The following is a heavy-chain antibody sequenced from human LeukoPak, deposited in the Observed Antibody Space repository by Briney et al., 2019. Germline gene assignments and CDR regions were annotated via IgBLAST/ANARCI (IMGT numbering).Heavy chain of an antibody. CDR1: VFTFSSYA. CDR2: ISYDGSNK. J-gene: IGHJ4*02. V-gene: IGHV3-30*04. CDR3: ARALLPSDDLDY. D-gene: IGHD2/OR15-2a*01. Sequence: GRSLRLSCTASVFTFSSYAMHWVRQAPGKGLEWVAVISYDGSNKYYADSVKGRFTISRDNSKNTLYLQMNSLRAEDTAVYYCARALLPSDDLDYWGQGTLVTVSS.